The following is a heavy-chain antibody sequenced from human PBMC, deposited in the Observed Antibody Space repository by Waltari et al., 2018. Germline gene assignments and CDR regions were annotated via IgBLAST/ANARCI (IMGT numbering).Heavy chain of an antibody. J-gene: IGHJ4*02. V-gene: IGHV4-34*01. CDR2: INHSGGT. CDR1: GGSFSGYY. Sequence: QVQLQQWGAGLLKPSETLSLTCAVYGGSFSGYYWSWIRQPPGKGLEWIGEINHSGGTNYNPSLKSRVTISVDTSKNQFSLKLSSVTAADTAVYYCARGQIKNYYYGSGGPMTNWGQGTLVTVSS. D-gene: IGHD3-10*01. CDR3: ARGQIKNYYYGSGGPMTN.